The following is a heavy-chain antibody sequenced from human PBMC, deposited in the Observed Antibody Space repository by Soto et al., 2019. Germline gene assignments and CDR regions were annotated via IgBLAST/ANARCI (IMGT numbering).Heavy chain of an antibody. V-gene: IGHV1-69*06. Sequence: QVQLVQSGAEVKKPGSSVKVSCKASGGTFSSYAISWVRQAPGQGLEWMGGIIPIFGTANYAQKFQGRVTITADKSTSTAYMALSSLRSEDTAVYYCARGSEYYYDSSGYDDAFDIWGQGTMVTVSS. D-gene: IGHD3-22*01. CDR1: GGTFSSYA. CDR2: IIPIFGTA. CDR3: ARGSEYYYDSSGYDDAFDI. J-gene: IGHJ3*02.